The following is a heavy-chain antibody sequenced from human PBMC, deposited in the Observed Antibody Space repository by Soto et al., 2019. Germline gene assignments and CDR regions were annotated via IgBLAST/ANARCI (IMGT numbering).Heavy chain of an antibody. CDR3: ARDLEVPYYDFWSGYPPGVSAYYYGMDV. Sequence: GASVKVSCKASGYTFTSYGISWVRQAPGQGLEWMGWISAYNGNTNYAQKLQGRVTMTTDTSTSTAYMELRSLRSDDTAVYYCARDLEVPYYDFWSGYPPGVSAYYYGMDVWGQGTTVIVSS. CDR2: ISAYNGNT. D-gene: IGHD3-3*01. CDR1: GYTFTSYG. V-gene: IGHV1-18*04. J-gene: IGHJ6*02.